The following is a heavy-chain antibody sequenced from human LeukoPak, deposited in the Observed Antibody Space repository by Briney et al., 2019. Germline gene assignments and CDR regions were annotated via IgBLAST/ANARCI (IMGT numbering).Heavy chain of an antibody. CDR1: GFTFSTYW. V-gene: IGHV3-7*01. J-gene: IGHJ4*02. D-gene: IGHD3-10*01. CDR3: ARGGRAEWFRELSHYFDY. CDR2: IKEDGSEK. Sequence: GGSLRLSCAASGFTFSTYWMSWVRQAPGKGLEWVANIKEDGSEKSYVDSVRGRFTISRDNAKNSLYLQMNSLRAEDTAVYYCARGGRAEWFRELSHYFDYWGQGTLVTVSS.